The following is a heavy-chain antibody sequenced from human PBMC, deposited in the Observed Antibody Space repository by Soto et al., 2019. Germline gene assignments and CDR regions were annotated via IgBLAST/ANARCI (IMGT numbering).Heavy chain of an antibody. CDR2: IYPGDSDT. Sequence: GESLKISCKGSGYSFTSYWIGWVRQMPGKGLEWMGIIYPGDSDTRYSPSFQGQVTISADKSISTAYLQWSSLKASDTAMYYCARVSENGGLLWFGELLGKSYYYGMDVWGQGTTVTVSS. V-gene: IGHV5-51*01. D-gene: IGHD3-10*01. CDR3: ARVSENGGLLWFGELLGKSYYYGMDV. J-gene: IGHJ6*02. CDR1: GYSFTSYW.